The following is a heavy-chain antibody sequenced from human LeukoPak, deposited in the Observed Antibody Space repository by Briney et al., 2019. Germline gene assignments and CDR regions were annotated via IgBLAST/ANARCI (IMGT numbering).Heavy chain of an antibody. D-gene: IGHD5-18*01. CDR1: GFTFSSYA. CDR2: ISSSGSTI. CDR3: ARLGYSYDLYYYYYYMDV. Sequence: PGGSLRLSCVVSGFTFSSYAMSWVRQAPGKGLEWVSGISSSGSTIYYADSVKGRFTISRDNAKNSLYLQMNSLRAEDTAVYYCARLGYSYDLYYYYYYMDVWGKGTTVTISS. V-gene: IGHV3-48*03. J-gene: IGHJ6*03.